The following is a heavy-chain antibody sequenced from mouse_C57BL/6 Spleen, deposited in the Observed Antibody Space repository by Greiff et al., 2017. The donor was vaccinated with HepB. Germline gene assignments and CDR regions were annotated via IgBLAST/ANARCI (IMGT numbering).Heavy chain of an antibody. V-gene: IGHV1-72*01. CDR1: GYTFTSYW. CDR2: IDPNSGGT. CDR3: ARADDGYYLYYYAMDY. Sequence: VQLQQSGAELVKPGASVKLSCKASGYTFTSYWMHWVKQRPGRGLEWIGRIDPNSGGTKYNEKFKSKATLTVDKPSSTAYMQLSSLTSEDSAVYYCARADDGYYLYYYAMDYWGQGTSVTVSS. J-gene: IGHJ4*01. D-gene: IGHD2-3*01.